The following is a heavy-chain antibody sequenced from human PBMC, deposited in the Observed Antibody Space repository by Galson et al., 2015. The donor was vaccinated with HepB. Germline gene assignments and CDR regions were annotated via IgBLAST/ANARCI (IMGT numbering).Heavy chain of an antibody. Sequence: SLRLSCAASGFTFRNYGFHWVRQAPGKGLEWVAVIWYDGSNKYYADSVKGRFTFSRDNSKNMLYLQMDSLSTEDTAVYYCARDRSVRYFDLWGRGTLVTVSS. D-gene: IGHD1-1*01. CDR2: IWYDGSNK. J-gene: IGHJ2*01. CDR3: ARDRSVRYFDL. V-gene: IGHV3-33*01. CDR1: GFTFRNYG.